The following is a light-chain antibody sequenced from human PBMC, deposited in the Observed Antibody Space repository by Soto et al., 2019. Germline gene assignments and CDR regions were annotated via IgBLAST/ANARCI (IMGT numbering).Light chain of an antibody. CDR3: CSYTGSSTS. V-gene: IGLV2-23*01. J-gene: IGLJ3*02. CDR2: EGN. CDR1: SSDVGSYNL. Sequence: QSALTQPASVSGSPGQSITMSCAGASSDVGSYNLVSWYQQYPGKAPKLIIYEGNKRPSGVSTRFSGSGSGNTASLTISGLQAEDAADYYCCSYTGSSTSFGGGTKVTVL.